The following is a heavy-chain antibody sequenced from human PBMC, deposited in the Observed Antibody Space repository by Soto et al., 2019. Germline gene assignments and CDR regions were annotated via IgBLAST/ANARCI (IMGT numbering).Heavy chain of an antibody. Sequence: QVQLVESGGGVVQPGRSLRLSCAASGFTFSTYAMHWVRQAPGKGLEWVAAISYDGSTKYYADSIKGRFTISRDNSKSSLWLQMNILRTEDTAVYHCVKSLTMATRKALDYWGQGTLVTVSS. CDR1: GFTFSTYA. J-gene: IGHJ4*02. V-gene: IGHV3-30-3*01. CDR3: VKSLTMATRKALDY. D-gene: IGHD2-15*01. CDR2: ISYDGSTK.